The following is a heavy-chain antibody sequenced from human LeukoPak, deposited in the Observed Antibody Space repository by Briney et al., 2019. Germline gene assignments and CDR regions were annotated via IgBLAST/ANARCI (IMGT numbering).Heavy chain of an antibody. J-gene: IGHJ4*02. D-gene: IGHD2-2*01. V-gene: IGHV3-21*01. Sequence: GGSLRLSCAASGFTFSSYNMNWVRQAPGKGLEWVSFISSSSSYIYYADSVKGRFTISRDSAKNSLYLQMNSLRAEDTAVYYCARDPARQFDYWGQGTLVTVSS. CDR1: GFTFSSYN. CDR3: ARDPARQFDY. CDR2: ISSSSSYI.